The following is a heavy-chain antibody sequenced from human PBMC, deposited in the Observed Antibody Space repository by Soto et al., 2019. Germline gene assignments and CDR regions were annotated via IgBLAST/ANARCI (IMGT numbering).Heavy chain of an antibody. D-gene: IGHD3-10*01. V-gene: IGHV4-39*01. Sequence: SETLSLTCTVSGGSISSSSYYWGWIRQPPGKGLEWIGSIYYSGSTYYNPSLKSRVTISVDPFKNKLYLKLSSVTAEDTAVYYCARRGGSLDYYYGMDVWGQGIT. CDR1: GGSISSSSYY. CDR2: IYYSGST. J-gene: IGHJ6*02. CDR3: ARRGGSLDYYYGMDV.